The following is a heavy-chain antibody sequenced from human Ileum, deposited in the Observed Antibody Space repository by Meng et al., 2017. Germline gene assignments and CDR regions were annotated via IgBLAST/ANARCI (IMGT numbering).Heavy chain of an antibody. CDR1: GFTFSSYS. V-gene: IGHV3-21*01. Sequence: GGPLKLSFAASGFTFSSYSMNWVRQAPGKGLEWVSSISSSSSYIYYADSVKGRFTISRDNAKNSLYLQMNSLRAEDTAVYYCARDSSSWSFDYWGQGTLVTVSS. CDR2: ISSSSSYI. CDR3: ARDSSSWSFDY. J-gene: IGHJ4*02. D-gene: IGHD6-13*01.